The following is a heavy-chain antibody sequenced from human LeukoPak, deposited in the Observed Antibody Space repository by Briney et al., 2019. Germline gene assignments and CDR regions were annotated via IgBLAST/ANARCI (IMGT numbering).Heavy chain of an antibody. J-gene: IGHJ4*02. V-gene: IGHV3-21*01. D-gene: IGHD3-22*01. CDR2: ISSSSSYI. CDR3: ARDVHYYDSSGYSFDY. CDR1: GFTFSSYS. Sequence: KTGGVLRLSCAASGFTFSSYSMNWVRQAPGKGLEWVSSISSSSSYIYYADSVKGRFTISRDNAKNSLYLQMNSLRAEDTAVYYCARDVHYYDSSGYSFDYWGQGTLVTVSS.